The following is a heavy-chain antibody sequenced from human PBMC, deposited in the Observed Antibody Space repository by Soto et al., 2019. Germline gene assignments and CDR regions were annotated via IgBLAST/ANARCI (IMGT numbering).Heavy chain of an antibody. CDR2: INPNNGDT. CDR3: ATTGPSINDAFDI. V-gene: IGHV1-2*02. J-gene: IGHJ3*02. CDR1: GYTFTGYY. D-gene: IGHD1-1*01. Sequence: ASVKVSCKASGYTFTGYYMHWVRQAPGQGLEWMGWINPNNGDTNYAQTFQGRVTMTRDTSINTAYMDLSRLRSDDTAVYYCATTGPSINDAFDIWGQGTMVTVSS.